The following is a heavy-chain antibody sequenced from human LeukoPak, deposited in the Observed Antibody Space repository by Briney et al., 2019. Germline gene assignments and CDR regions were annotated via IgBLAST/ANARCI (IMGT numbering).Heavy chain of an antibody. V-gene: IGHV4-30-2*01. CDR1: GGSISSGGYY. CDR2: ISHTGTT. D-gene: IGHD5-18*01. CDR3: AREPGYSFDY. Sequence: SETLSLTCTVSGGSISSGGYYWSWIRQPPGKGLEWIGCISHTGTTYYNPSLESRVTISVDRSKNQFSLKLKSVTAADTAVYFCAREPGYSFDYWGQGTLVTISS. J-gene: IGHJ4*02.